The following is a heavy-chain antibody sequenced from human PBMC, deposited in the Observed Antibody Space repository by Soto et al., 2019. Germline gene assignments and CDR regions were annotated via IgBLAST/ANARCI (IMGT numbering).Heavy chain of an antibody. D-gene: IGHD2-8*01. J-gene: IGHJ3*02. CDR2: ISGSGGST. CDR1: GFTFSSYA. V-gene: IGHV3-23*01. CDR3: AVGCTNGVCYGFSEAFDI. Sequence: GGSLRLSCAASGFTFSSYAMSWVRQAPGKGLEWVSAISGSGGSTYYADSVKGRFTIPRDNSKNTLYLQMNSLRAEDTAVYYWAVGCTNGVCYGFSEAFDIWGQGTMVTVSS.